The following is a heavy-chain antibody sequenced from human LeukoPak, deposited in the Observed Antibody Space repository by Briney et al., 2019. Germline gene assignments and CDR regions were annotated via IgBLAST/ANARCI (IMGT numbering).Heavy chain of an antibody. D-gene: IGHD6-13*01. J-gene: IGHJ5*02. CDR3: ARDTSGIAAAGTVDWFDP. CDR2: IIPILGIA. V-gene: IGHV1-69*04. CDR1: GGTLGSYA. Sequence: SVKVSCKASGGTLGSYAISWLRQAPGQGLEWMGRIIPILGIANYAQKFQGRVTITADKSTSTAYMELSSLRSEDTAVYYCARDTSGIAAAGTVDWFDPWGQGTLVTVSS.